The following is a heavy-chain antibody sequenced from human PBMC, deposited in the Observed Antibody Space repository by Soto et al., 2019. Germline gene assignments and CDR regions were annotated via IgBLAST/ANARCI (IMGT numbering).Heavy chain of an antibody. CDR2: INPNSGGT. CDR3: AGETNGYGMDV. Sequence: ASVKVSCKASGGTFSSYTISWVRQAPGQGPEWMGWINPNSGGTNYAQKFQGWVTMTRDTSISTAYMELSRLRSDDTAVYYCAGETNGYGMDVWGQGTTVTVSS. CDR1: GGTFSSYT. D-gene: IGHD1-1*01. J-gene: IGHJ6*02. V-gene: IGHV1-2*04.